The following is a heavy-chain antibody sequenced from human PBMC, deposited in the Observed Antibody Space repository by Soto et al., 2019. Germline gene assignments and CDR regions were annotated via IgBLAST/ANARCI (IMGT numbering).Heavy chain of an antibody. D-gene: IGHD2-2*01. V-gene: IGHV3-23*01. Sequence: PRGSLRLSCAASGFTFTIYAMNWVRQARGKGLEWVSTISGSGNRAYYADSVKARFTISSDNSKNTVYLQMNILRPEDTAVYYCAKDVDAWPTGLLHYWAQGALVTLS. CDR2: ISGSGNRA. J-gene: IGHJ4*02. CDR1: GFTFTIYA. CDR3: AKDVDAWPTGLLHY.